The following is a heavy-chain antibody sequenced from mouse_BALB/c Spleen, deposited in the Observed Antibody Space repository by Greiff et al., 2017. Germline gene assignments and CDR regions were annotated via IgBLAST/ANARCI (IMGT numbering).Heavy chain of an antibody. J-gene: IGHJ1*01. Sequence: VQLQQSGPELVKPGASVKISCKASGYAFSSSWMNWVKQRPGQGLEWIGRIYPGDGDTNYNGKFKGKATLTADKSSSTAYMQLSSLTSVDSAVDFCAREGWSNWYFDVWGAGTTVTVSS. CDR2: IYPGDGDT. CDR3: AREGWSNWYFDV. CDR1: GYAFSSSW. V-gene: IGHV1-82*01. D-gene: IGHD2-3*01.